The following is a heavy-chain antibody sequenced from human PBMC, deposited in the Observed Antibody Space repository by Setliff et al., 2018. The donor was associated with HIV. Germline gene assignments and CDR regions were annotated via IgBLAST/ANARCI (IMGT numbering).Heavy chain of an antibody. D-gene: IGHD6-19*01. J-gene: IGHJ4*02. Sequence: SETLSLTCTVSGGSISSGSYYWGWIRQPPGKGLEWIGNIYYSGSSYYNPSLKSRVTISVDTSKNQFSLKLSSVTTADTAVYYCARRGYSSGYFDYWGQGMLVTVSS. CDR3: ARRGYSSGYFDY. CDR1: GGSISSGSYY. V-gene: IGHV4-39*01. CDR2: IYYSGSS.